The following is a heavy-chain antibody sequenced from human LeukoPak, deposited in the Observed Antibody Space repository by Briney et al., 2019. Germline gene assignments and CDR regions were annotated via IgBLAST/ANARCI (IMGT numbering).Heavy chain of an antibody. CDR2: IYSSGTT. Sequence: SQTLSLTCSVSGGSISSGDYYWSWVRQPPGKGLEWIGYIYSSGTTYYNPSLKSRVTISVDTSKNQFSLKLSSVTAADTAVYYCARESGYGSGSYLFDYWGQGTLVTVSS. J-gene: IGHJ4*02. CDR3: ARESGYGSGSYLFDY. CDR1: GGSISSGDYY. D-gene: IGHD3-10*01. V-gene: IGHV4-30-4*01.